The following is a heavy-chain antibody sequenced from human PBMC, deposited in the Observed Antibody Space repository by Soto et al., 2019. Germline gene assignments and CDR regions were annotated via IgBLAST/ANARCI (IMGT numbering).Heavy chain of an antibody. D-gene: IGHD6-13*01. CDR3: ARTYSSSWNYFDY. J-gene: IGHJ4*02. CDR2: ISFDGSLK. Sequence: QVQLVESGRGVVQPGRSLRLSCAASGFTFDSHTMHWVRQAPGKGLEWVALISFDGSLKYDADSVKGRFTISRDNFKNTLFLEMNSLRAEDTGVYYCARTYSSSWNYFDYWGQGTLVTVSS. CDR1: GFTFDSHT. V-gene: IGHV3-30*04.